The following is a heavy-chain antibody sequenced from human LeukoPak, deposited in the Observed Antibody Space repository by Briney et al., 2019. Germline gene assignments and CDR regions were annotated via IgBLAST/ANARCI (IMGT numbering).Heavy chain of an antibody. D-gene: IGHD3-3*01. CDR3: ARGYDFWSGYSPNYYYYYMDV. Sequence: SETLSLTCAVSGGSFSGYYWSWIRQPPGKGLEWIGEINHSGSTNYNPSLKSRVTISVDTSKNQFSLKLSSVTAADTAVYYCARGYDFWSGYSPNYYYYYMDVWGKGTTVTVSS. CDR2: INHSGST. CDR1: GGSFSGYY. J-gene: IGHJ6*03. V-gene: IGHV4-34*01.